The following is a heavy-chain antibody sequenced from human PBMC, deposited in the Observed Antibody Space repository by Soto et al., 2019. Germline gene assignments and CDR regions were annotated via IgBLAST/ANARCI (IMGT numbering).Heavy chain of an antibody. D-gene: IGHD2-21*02. Sequence: QVHLQQWGAGLLKPSETLSLTCAVYGGSFSGYYWTWIRQPPGKGLEWIGEIRHRGNSNYSPPLKSSVTMSIDTSNIQCSLRLTSVTAADAAVYYCARVSGGDSAAYYDGLDVWGQGTTVTVSS. CDR3: ARVSGGDSAAYYDGLDV. CDR1: GGSFSGYY. J-gene: IGHJ6*02. V-gene: IGHV4-34*01. CDR2: IRHRGNS.